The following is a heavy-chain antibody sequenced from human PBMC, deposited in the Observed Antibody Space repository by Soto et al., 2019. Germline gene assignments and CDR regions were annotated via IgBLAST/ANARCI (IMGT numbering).Heavy chain of an antibody. CDR3: ARPRGDYAKYYYYVMDV. V-gene: IGHV3-30-3*01. D-gene: IGHD4-17*01. J-gene: IGHJ6*02. CDR1: GFTFSSYA. CDR2: ISYDGSNK. Sequence: PGGSLRLSCAASGFTFSSYAMHWVRQAPGKGLEWVAVISYDGSNKYYADSVKGRFTISRDNSKNTLYLQMNSLRAEDTAVYYCARPRGDYAKYYYYVMDVWGQGTTVTVSS.